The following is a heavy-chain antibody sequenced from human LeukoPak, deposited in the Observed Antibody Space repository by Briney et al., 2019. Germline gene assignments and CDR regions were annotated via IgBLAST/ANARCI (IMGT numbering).Heavy chain of an antibody. Sequence: PGGSLRLSCAASGFTFSRYWMHWVRQAPGKGLVWVSRINGDRSTTSYADSVKGGFTIARDNAKNTLYLQMNSLRAEEPAVYYCATGNYYDSRGYYTFGHWGQGTLVTVSS. CDR3: ATGNYYDSRGYYTFGH. J-gene: IGHJ1*01. CDR2: INGDRSTT. CDR1: GFTFSRYW. D-gene: IGHD3-22*01. V-gene: IGHV3-74*01.